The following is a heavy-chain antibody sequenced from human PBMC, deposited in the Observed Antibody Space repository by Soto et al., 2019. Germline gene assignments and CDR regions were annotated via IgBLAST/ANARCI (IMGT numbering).Heavy chain of an antibody. CDR3: ARRIQIWDYYYYGMDV. V-gene: IGHV3-7*03. Sequence: GGSLRLSCAASGFTFSSYWMSWVRQAPGKGLEWVANIKQDGSEKYYVDSVKGRFTISRDNAKNSLYLQMNSLRAEDAAVYYCARRIQIWDYYYYGMDVWGQGTTVTVSS. CDR2: IKQDGSEK. J-gene: IGHJ6*02. D-gene: IGHD5-18*01. CDR1: GFTFSSYW.